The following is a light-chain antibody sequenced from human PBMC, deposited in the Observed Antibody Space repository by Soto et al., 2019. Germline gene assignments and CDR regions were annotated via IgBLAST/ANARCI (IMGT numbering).Light chain of an antibody. V-gene: IGLV2-14*01. Sequence: QSALTQPASVSGSPGQSITSSCTGTSSDIGSYNYVSWYQQHPGKAPKLMIYDVSNRPSGVSNRFSGSKSANTASLTISGLQADDEADYYCSSFTGSSTPYVFGTGTKVTVL. CDR3: SSFTGSSTPYV. J-gene: IGLJ1*01. CDR2: DVS. CDR1: SSDIGSYNY.